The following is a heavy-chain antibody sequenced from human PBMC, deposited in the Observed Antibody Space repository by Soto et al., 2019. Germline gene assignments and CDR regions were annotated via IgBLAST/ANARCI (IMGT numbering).Heavy chain of an antibody. V-gene: IGHV4-39*01. CDR3: ARRGYCSSTSCYQI. CDR1: GGSISSSSYY. D-gene: IGHD2-2*01. CDR2: IYYSGST. Sequence: SETLSLTCTVSGGSISSSSYYWGWIRQPPGKGLEWIGSIYYSGSTYYNPSLKSRVTISVDTSKNQFSLKLSSVTAADTAVYYCARRGYCSSTSCYQIWGQGTMVTVSS. J-gene: IGHJ3*02.